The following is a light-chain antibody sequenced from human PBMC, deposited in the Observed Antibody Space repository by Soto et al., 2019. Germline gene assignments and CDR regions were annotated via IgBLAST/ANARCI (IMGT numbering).Light chain of an antibody. V-gene: IGKV3-20*01. CDR2: DAS. CDR3: QQYGRSPGLFT. Sequence: EIVLTQSPGTLSLSPGERATLSCRASQSVSNTYLAWYQQKPGQAPRLLXYDASSRATGIPDRFSGSGSGTDFTLTISRLEPEDFAVYYCQQYGRSPGLFTFGPGTKVDIK. J-gene: IGKJ3*01. CDR1: QSVSNTY.